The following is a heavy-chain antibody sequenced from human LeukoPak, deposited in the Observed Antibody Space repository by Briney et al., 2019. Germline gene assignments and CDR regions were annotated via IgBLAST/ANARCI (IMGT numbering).Heavy chain of an antibody. D-gene: IGHD2-2*01. CDR3: ARGYCSNIHCFVVGYHYYYMDV. CDR2: INHSAVT. CDR1: DGSFSGYY. J-gene: IGHJ6*03. V-gene: IGHV4-34*01. Sequence: SETLSLTCAVYDGSFSGYYWSWVRQPPGKGLEWIGEINHSAVTNYNPSLESRVTISVDTSKNQFSLKVNSVTAADTGVYYCARGYCSNIHCFVVGYHYYYMDVWDKGATVIVSS.